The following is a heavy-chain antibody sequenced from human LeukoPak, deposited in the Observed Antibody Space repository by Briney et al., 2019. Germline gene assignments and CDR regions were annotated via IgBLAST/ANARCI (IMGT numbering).Heavy chain of an antibody. CDR3: AREDDYGASGDY. Sequence: PSETLSLTCAVYGGSFSGYYWSWIRQPPGKGLEWIGEISHSGSTNYNPSLKSRVTISVDTSKNQFSLKLSSVTAADTAVYYCAREDDYGASGDYWGQGTLVTVSS. CDR1: GGSFSGYY. J-gene: IGHJ4*02. V-gene: IGHV4-34*01. D-gene: IGHD4-17*01. CDR2: ISHSGST.